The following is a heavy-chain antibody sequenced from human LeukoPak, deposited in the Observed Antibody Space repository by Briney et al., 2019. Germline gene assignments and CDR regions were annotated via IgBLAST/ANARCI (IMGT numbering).Heavy chain of an antibody. CDR1: GGTFSNYA. V-gene: IGHV1-69*13. J-gene: IGHJ1*01. Sequence: ASVKVSCKASGGTFSNYAISWVRQAPGQGLEWMGAIIPIFGTANYAQKFQGRVTITADDSTRTAYMELSSLRSEDTAVYYCARILSSSWYEYFHHWGQGTLVTVSS. D-gene: IGHD6-19*01. CDR2: IIPIFGTA. CDR3: ARILSSSWYEYFHH.